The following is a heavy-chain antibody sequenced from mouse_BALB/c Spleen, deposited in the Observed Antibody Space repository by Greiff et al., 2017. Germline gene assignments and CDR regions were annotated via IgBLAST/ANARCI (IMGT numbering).Heavy chain of an antibody. D-gene: IGHD2-3*01. CDR3: ARSRDGYPAWFAY. V-gene: IGHV14-3*02. CDR2: IDPANGNT. Sequence: VQLKESGAELVKPGASVKLSCTASGFNIKDTYMHWVKQRPEQGLEWIGRIDPANGNTKYDPKFQGKATITADTSSNTAYLQLSSLTSEDTAVYYCARSRDGYPAWFAYWGQGTLVTVSA. J-gene: IGHJ3*01. CDR1: GFNIKDTY.